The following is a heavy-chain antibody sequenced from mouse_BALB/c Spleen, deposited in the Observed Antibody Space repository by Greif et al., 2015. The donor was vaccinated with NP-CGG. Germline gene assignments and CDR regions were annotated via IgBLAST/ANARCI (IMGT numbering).Heavy chain of an antibody. D-gene: IGHD2-2*01. CDR3: AREGYGFAY. J-gene: IGHJ3*01. CDR1: GYTFTSYW. CDR2: IAPGSGST. V-gene: IGHV1S41*01. Sequence: DLVKPGASVKLSCKASGYTFTSYWINWIKQRPGQGLEWIGRIAPGSGSTYYNEMFKGKATLTVDTSSSTAYIQLSSLSSEDSAVYFCAREGYGFAYWGQGTLVTVSA.